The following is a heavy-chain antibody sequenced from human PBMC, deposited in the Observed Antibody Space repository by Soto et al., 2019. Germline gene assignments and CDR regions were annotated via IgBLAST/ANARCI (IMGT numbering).Heavy chain of an antibody. CDR2: IYSSGSA. CDR1: VDSVSSGGYY. D-gene: IGHD6-19*01. CDR3: ARGFSSVSMDA. V-gene: IGHV4-61*08. Sequence: SETLSLTCTVSVDSVSSGGYYWGWIRQPPGKGLEWIGYIYSSGSANYNPSLKSRVTISRDTSKNQISLKVASVTAADTAGYYCARGFSSVSMDAWGQGTTVTSP. J-gene: IGHJ6*02.